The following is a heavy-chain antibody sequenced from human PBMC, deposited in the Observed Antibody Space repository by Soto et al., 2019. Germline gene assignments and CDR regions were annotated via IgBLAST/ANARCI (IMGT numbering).Heavy chain of an antibody. CDR2: LNSDGRST. D-gene: IGHD6-13*01. CDR3: ARESSSWSFDF. Sequence: PGGSLRLSCAASGFTFSSHLMHGVRQAPGKGLVWVARLNSDGRSTSYAGSVKGRFTISRDNAKNTLYLQMNNLRVEDTAVYYCARESSSWSFDFWGQGTLVTVSS. CDR1: GFTFSSHL. V-gene: IGHV3-74*01. J-gene: IGHJ4*02.